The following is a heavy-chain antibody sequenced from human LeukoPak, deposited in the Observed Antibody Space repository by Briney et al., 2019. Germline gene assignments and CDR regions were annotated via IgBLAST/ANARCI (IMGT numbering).Heavy chain of an antibody. CDR3: SRGGPFGGY. V-gene: IGHV3-7*03. Sequence: PGGSLRLSCAASGFTFSTYWMHWVRQAPGKGLEWVANIKQDGSEKYYVASVKGRFTISRDNAKNSVYLEMNSLSAEDTAVYYCSRGGPFGGYWGQGTLVTVSS. J-gene: IGHJ4*02. CDR2: IKQDGSEK. D-gene: IGHD3-16*01. CDR1: GFTFSTYW.